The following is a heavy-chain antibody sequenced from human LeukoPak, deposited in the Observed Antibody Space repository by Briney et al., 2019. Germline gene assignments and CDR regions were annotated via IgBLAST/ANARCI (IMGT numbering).Heavy chain of an antibody. CDR2: IYYSGST. CDR1: GGSISNYY. J-gene: IGHJ4*02. V-gene: IGHV4-59*08. D-gene: IGHD6-13*01. Sequence: SETLSLTCTVSGGSISNYYWSWIRQPPGKGLEWIGYIYYSGSTNYNPSLKSRVTISVDTSKNQFSLKLSSVTAADTAVYYCAGGSSSSWYSFDYWGQGTLVTVSS. CDR3: AGGSSSSWYSFDY.